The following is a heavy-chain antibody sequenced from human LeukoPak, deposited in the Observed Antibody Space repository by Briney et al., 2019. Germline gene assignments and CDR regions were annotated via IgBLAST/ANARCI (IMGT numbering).Heavy chain of an antibody. D-gene: IGHD6-13*01. CDR2: IYHSGST. V-gene: IGHV4-38-2*01. CDR1: GYSISSGYY. Sequence: SETLSLTCAVSGYSISSGYYWGWIRQPPGKGLEWIGSIYHSGSTYYNPSLKSRVTISVDTSKNQFSLKLSSVTATDTAVYYCARQGRSSSSEPFDIWGQGTMVTVSS. J-gene: IGHJ3*02. CDR3: ARQGRSSSSEPFDI.